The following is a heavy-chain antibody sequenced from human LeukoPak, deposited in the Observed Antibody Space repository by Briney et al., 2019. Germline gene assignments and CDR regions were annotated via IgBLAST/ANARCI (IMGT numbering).Heavy chain of an antibody. Sequence: GGSLRLSXAASGFTFSSYSKNWVRQAPGKGLEWVLYISSSSSTIYYADSVKGRFTISRDNAKNSLYLQMNSLRAEDTAVYYCARTYYDFWSGYPHWGQGTLVTVSS. D-gene: IGHD3-3*01. V-gene: IGHV3-48*01. CDR3: ARTYYDFWSGYPH. J-gene: IGHJ4*02. CDR1: GFTFSSYS. CDR2: ISSSSSTI.